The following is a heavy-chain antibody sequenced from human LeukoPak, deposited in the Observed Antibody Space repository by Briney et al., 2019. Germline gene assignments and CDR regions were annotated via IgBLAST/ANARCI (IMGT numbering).Heavy chain of an antibody. CDR1: GFTFSSYA. V-gene: IGHV3-30*04. CDR3: ARPSCSSTSCYEGNAFDI. J-gene: IGHJ3*02. Sequence: GGSLRLPCAASGFTFSSYAMHWVRQAPGKGLEWVAVISYDGSNKYYADSVKGRFTISRDNSKNTLYLQMNSLRAEDTAVYYCARPSCSSTSCYEGNAFDIWGQGTMVTVSS. D-gene: IGHD2-2*01. CDR2: ISYDGSNK.